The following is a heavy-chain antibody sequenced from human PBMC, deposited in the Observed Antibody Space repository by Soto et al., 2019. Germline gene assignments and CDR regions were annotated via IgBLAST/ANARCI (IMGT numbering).Heavy chain of an antibody. Sequence: ASVKVSCKASGYTFTSYGISWVRQAPGQGLEWMGWISAYNGNTSYAQKLQGRVTMTTDTSTSTAYMELRSLRSDDTAVYYCARSMWIKLWLTGGMDVWGQGTTVTVSS. CDR1: GYTFTSYG. J-gene: IGHJ6*02. D-gene: IGHD5-18*01. CDR3: ARSMWIKLWLTGGMDV. CDR2: ISAYNGNT. V-gene: IGHV1-18*01.